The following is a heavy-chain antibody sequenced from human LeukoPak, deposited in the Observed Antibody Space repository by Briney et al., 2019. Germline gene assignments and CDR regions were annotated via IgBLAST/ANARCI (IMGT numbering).Heavy chain of an antibody. CDR3: ATRYYYGSGSYYTYNWFDP. CDR2: FDPEDGET. CDR1: GYTLTELS. V-gene: IGHV1-24*01. J-gene: IGHJ5*02. D-gene: IGHD3-10*01. Sequence: GASVKVSCKVSGYTLTELSMHWVRQAPGKGLEWMGGFDPEDGETIYAQKFQGRVTMTEDTSTDTAYMELSSLRSEGTAVYYCATRYYYGSGSYYTYNWFDPWGQGTLVTVSS.